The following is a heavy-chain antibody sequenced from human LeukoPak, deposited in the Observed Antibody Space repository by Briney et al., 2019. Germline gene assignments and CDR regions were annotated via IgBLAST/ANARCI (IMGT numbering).Heavy chain of an antibody. V-gene: IGHV4-39*01. CDR2: IYYSGST. D-gene: IGHD3-10*01. J-gene: IGHJ4*02. Sequence: SETLSLTCTVSGASISSSSYYWGWIRHPPGKGLEWMGSIYYSGSTYYNPSLKSRVTISVDTSKNQFSLKLSSVTAADTAVYYCARHRWFGEWELLDYWGQGTLVTVSS. CDR3: ARHRWFGEWELLDY. CDR1: GASISSSSYY.